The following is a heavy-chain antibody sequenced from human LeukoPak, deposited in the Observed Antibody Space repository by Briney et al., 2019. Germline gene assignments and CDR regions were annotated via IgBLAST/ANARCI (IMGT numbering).Heavy chain of an antibody. V-gene: IGHV3-23*01. CDR2: ISGSGGST. CDR1: GFTFSSCA. Sequence: GGSLRLSCAASGFTFSSCAMSWVRQAPGKGLEWVSAISGSGGSTYYADSVKGRFTISRDNSKNTLYLQMNSLRAEDTAVYYCAKQPRYSGSSGVLYYFDYWGQGTLVTVSS. CDR3: AKQPRYSGSSGVLYYFDY. J-gene: IGHJ4*02. D-gene: IGHD6-6*01.